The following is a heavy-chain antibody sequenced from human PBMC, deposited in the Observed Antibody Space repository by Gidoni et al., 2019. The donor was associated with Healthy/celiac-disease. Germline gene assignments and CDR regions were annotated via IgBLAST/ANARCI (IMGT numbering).Heavy chain of an antibody. Sequence: QVQLQESGPGLVKPSETLSLTCTVSGRSISSYYWSWIRQPPGKGLEWIGYIYYSGSTNYNPSLKSRVTISVDTSKNQFSLKLSSVTAADTAVYYCARGRYYYYGMDVWGQGTTVTVSS. CDR1: GRSISSYY. J-gene: IGHJ6*02. V-gene: IGHV4-59*01. CDR2: IYYSGST. CDR3: ARGRYYYYGMDV.